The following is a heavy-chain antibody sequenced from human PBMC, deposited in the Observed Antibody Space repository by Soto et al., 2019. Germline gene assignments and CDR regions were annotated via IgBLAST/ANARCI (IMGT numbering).Heavy chain of an antibody. V-gene: IGHV3-23*01. D-gene: IGHD6-13*01. Sequence: EVQLLESGGGLVQPGGSLRLSCAASGFTFSSYAMSWVRQAPGKGLEWVSAISGSGGSTYHADSVKGRFTISRDNSKNTLYLQMNSLRAEDTALYYCAKAPHRQLVSPFDYWGQGTLVTVS. CDR1: GFTFSSYA. CDR2: ISGSGGST. CDR3: AKAPHRQLVSPFDY. J-gene: IGHJ4*02.